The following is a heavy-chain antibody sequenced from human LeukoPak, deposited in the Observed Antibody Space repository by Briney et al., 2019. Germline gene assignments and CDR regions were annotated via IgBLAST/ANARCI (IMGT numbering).Heavy chain of an antibody. CDR2: IYYSGST. D-gene: IGHD6-19*01. V-gene: IGHV4-61*01. CDR1: GGSVSSGNYY. Sequence: PSETLSLTCTVSGGSVSSGNYYWSWIRQPPGKGLDWIGDIYYSGSTNYNPSLKSRVTISVDTSKNQFSLNLHSVTSADTAIYYCARYQWQVVRYFDSWPQGTLVTVSS. J-gene: IGHJ4*02. CDR3: ARYQWQVVRYFDS.